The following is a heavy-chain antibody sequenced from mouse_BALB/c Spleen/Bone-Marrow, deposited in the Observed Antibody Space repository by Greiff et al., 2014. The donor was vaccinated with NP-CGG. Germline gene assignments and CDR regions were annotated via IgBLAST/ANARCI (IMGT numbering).Heavy chain of an antibody. CDR3: ARNYPFAY. D-gene: IGHD2-1*01. Sequence: EVQLQQSGAELVKPGASVKLSCTASGFNIKDSYLHWVKQRPEQGLDWIGRIDPAKGNTNYDPKFQGKATTTADTSSNTAYLQLSSLTSEDTAVYFCARNYPFAYWGQGTLVTVSA. V-gene: IGHV14-3*02. J-gene: IGHJ3*01. CDR2: IDPAKGNT. CDR1: GFNIKDSY.